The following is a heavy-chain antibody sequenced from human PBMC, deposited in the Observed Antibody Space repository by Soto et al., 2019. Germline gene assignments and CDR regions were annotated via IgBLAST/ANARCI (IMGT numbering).Heavy chain of an antibody. CDR1: GGTFSSYA. CDR3: ARLVPAASYYYYGKDV. J-gene: IGHJ6*02. D-gene: IGHD2-2*01. Sequence: QVQLVQSGAEVKKPGSSVKVSCKASGGTFSSYAISWVRQAPGQGLEWMGGIIPIFGTANYAQKFQGRVTVTADESTSTAQMELSSLKTEDKGGYFCARLVPAASYYYYGKDVWGQGTTVNVSS. V-gene: IGHV1-69*01. CDR2: IIPIFGTA.